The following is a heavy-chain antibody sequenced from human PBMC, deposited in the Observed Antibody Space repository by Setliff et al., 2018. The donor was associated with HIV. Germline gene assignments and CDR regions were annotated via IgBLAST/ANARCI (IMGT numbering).Heavy chain of an antibody. V-gene: IGHV4-34*01. CDR1: NGSFSGSF. CDR2: VSHGGET. J-gene: IGHJ6*02. CDR3: ARDGPDCSSTKCYAQDYYYYGMDV. Sequence: SETLSLTCTVSNGSFSGSFWHWIRQAPGRGLEWIGAVSHGGETNYNPPLESRATISADTSKRQFALALSSVTAADTAVYYCARDGPDCSSTKCYAQDYYYYGMDVWGQGTTVTVSS. D-gene: IGHD2-2*01.